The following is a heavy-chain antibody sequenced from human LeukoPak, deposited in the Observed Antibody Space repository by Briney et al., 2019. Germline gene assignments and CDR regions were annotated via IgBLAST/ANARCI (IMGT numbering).Heavy chain of an antibody. J-gene: IGHJ4*02. V-gene: IGHV3-7*01. D-gene: IGHD6-13*01. CDR3: ARDPGIPAAGTVGYFDY. Sequence: PGGSLRLSCTASGFTFSSYWMSWVRQPPGKGLEWVANIKQDESEKFYVDSVKGRFTISRDNAKNSLYLQMNSLRAEDTAVYYCARDPGIPAAGTVGYFDYWGQGTLVTVFS. CDR2: IKQDESEK. CDR1: GFTFSSYW.